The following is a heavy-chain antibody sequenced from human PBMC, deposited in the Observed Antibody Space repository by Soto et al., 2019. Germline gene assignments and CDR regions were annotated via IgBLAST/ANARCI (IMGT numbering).Heavy chain of an antibody. Sequence: PGGSLRLSCAASGFIFSSYAMSWVRQAPGKGLEWVSGISGSGGNTYYADSVKGRFTISRDNSKNALYVQMNSLRAEDTAFYYCAKDTKYSNSWYYFDYWGQGTLVTVSS. V-gene: IGHV3-23*01. CDR2: ISGSGGNT. D-gene: IGHD6-13*01. CDR1: GFIFSSYA. CDR3: AKDTKYSNSWYYFDY. J-gene: IGHJ4*02.